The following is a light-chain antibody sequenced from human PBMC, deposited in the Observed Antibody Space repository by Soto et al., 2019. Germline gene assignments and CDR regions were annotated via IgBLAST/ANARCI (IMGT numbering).Light chain of an antibody. J-gene: IGKJ1*01. V-gene: IGKV3-20*01. CDR2: GAS. CDR1: QSVSSNY. CDR3: QQYGSSPWT. Sequence: EIVLTQSPGTLSLSPGERATLSCRASQSVSSNYLAWYQQKPGQAPRPLIYGASSRPTGIPDRFSGSGAGTDFTLTISRLESEDFAVYYCQQYGSSPWTIGQGTKVEIK.